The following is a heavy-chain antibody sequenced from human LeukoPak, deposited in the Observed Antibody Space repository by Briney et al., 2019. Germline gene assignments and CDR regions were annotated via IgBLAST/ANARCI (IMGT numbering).Heavy chain of an antibody. D-gene: IGHD4-17*01. V-gene: IGHV3-23*01. CDR2: ISISGSKT. CDR1: EFDFSSHA. J-gene: IGHJ4*02. CDR3: ANEIRPNDY. Sequence: GGSLRLSCAATEFDFSSHAMTWVRQAPGKGLEWVSAISISGSKTYYADSVKGRFTISRDNSKNTLYLQMNSLRAEDTAVYYCANEIRPNDYWGQGTQVTVSS.